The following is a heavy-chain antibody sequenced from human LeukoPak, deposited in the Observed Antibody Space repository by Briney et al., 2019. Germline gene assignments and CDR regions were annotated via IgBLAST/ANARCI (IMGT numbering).Heavy chain of an antibody. CDR1: GGSISGSSYY. CDR3: ARDNWNYGSSMDV. J-gene: IGHJ6*02. CDR2: IYYSGST. Sequence: PSETLSLTCTASGGSISGSSYYWGWIRQPPGKGLEWIGYIYYSGSTNYNPSLKSRVTISVDTSKNQFSLKLSSVTAADTAVYYCARDNWNYGSSMDVWGQGTTVTVSS. D-gene: IGHD1-7*01. V-gene: IGHV4-61*01.